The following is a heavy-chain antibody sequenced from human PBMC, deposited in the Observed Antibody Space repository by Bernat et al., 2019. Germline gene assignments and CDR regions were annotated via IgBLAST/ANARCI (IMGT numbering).Heavy chain of an antibody. Sequence: QVQLVESGGGVVQPGRSLRLSCAASGFTFSSYGMHWVRQAPGKGLEWVAVIWYDGSNKYYADSVKGRFTISRDNSKNTLYLQMNSLRAEDTAVDYCARGVARGVFALGYWGQGTLVTVSS. D-gene: IGHD2-21*01. CDR1: GFTFSSYG. J-gene: IGHJ4*02. CDR2: IWYDGSNK. V-gene: IGHV3-33*01. CDR3: ARGVARGVFALGY.